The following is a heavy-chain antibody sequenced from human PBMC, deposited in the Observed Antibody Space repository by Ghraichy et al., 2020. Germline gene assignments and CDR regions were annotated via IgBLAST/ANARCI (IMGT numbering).Heavy chain of an antibody. D-gene: IGHD6-19*01. CDR2: INHSGST. V-gene: IGHV4-34*01. J-gene: IGHJ4*02. CDR3: ARWSSNSSGWFD. CDR1: GGSFSGYY. Sequence: SETLSLTCAVYGGSFSGYYWSWIRQPPGKGLEWIGEINHSGSTNYNPSLKSRVTISVDTSKNQFSLKLSSVTAADTAVYYCARWSSNSSGWFDWGQGTLVTVSS.